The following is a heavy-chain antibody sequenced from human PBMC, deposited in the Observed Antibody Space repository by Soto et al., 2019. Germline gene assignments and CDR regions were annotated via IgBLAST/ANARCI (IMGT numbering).Heavy chain of an antibody. CDR1: GDTFNSYL. CDR3: ARESLGAKGADH. Sequence: QVQLVQSGAEVKRPGSSVKVSCESSGDTFNSYLISWVRQAPGQGLEWMGGIIPIIRVTHYAQRFQGRVTISAISSTGTAYMELTNLGFEDTALYDCARESLGAKGADHWGQGTLVTVSS. J-gene: IGHJ4*02. D-gene: IGHD7-27*01. CDR2: IIPIIRVT. V-gene: IGHV1-69*17.